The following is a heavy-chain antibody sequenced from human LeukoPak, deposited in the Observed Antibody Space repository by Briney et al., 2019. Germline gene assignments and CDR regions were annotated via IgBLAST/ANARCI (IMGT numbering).Heavy chain of an antibody. D-gene: IGHD5-18*01. Sequence: PGGSLRLSCAASGFTFSSYEMNWVRQAPGTGLEWVSYISSSGSTIYYADAVKGRFTISRDNAKNSLYLQMNSRRAEDTAVYYCASDGYSYGPNIDYWGQGTLVTVSS. V-gene: IGHV3-48*03. CDR1: GFTFSSYE. CDR2: ISSSGSTI. CDR3: ASDGYSYGPNIDY. J-gene: IGHJ4*02.